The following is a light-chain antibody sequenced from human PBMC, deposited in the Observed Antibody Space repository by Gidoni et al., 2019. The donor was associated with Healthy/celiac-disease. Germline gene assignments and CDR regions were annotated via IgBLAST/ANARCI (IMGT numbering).Light chain of an antibody. V-gene: IGKV3-11*01. CDR1: QSVRSY. CDR3: QQRSDWPLT. CDR2: DAS. Sequence: EIVLTQSPATLSLSPGGRAALSCRASQSVRSYLAWYQQKPGQAPRLLIYDASNRATGIPARFSGSGSGTDFTLTINNLEPEDFAVYYRQQRSDWPLTFGGGTKVEI. J-gene: IGKJ4*01.